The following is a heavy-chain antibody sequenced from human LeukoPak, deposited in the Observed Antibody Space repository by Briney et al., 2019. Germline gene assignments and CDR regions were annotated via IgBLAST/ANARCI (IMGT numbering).Heavy chain of an antibody. V-gene: IGHV1-18*01. CDR1: GYTFTSYG. CDR3: AASDELWFEELY. CDR2: ISAYNGNT. D-gene: IGHD3-10*01. Sequence: GASVKVSCKASGYTFTSYGISWVRQAPGQGLEWMGWISAYNGNTNYAQKLQGRVTMTTDTSTSTAYMELRSLRSDDTTVYYCAASDELWFEELYWGQGTLVTVSS. J-gene: IGHJ4*02.